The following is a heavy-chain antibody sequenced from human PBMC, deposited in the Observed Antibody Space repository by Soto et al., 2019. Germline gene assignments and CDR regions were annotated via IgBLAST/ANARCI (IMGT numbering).Heavy chain of an antibody. Sequence: GSLRLSCAASGFTFSSYAMSWVRQAPGKGLEWVSAISGSGGSTYYADSVKGRFTISRDNSKNTLYLQMNSLRAEDTAVYYCAKDSQGRYYYYGMDVWGQGTTVTVSS. V-gene: IGHV3-23*01. CDR3: AKDSQGRYYYYGMDV. CDR2: ISGSGGST. CDR1: GFTFSSYA. J-gene: IGHJ6*02.